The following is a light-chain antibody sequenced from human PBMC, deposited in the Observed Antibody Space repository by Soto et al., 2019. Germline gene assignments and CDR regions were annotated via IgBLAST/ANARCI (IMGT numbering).Light chain of an antibody. CDR2: DAS. J-gene: IGKJ4*01. V-gene: IGKV3-11*01. CDR3: QQRSNWPPKLT. Sequence: EIVLTQSPATLSLSPGERATLSCRASQSISSYLAWYQQKPGQAPRLLIYDASNRATGIPARFSGSGSGTDFTLTISSLEPEDFAVYYCQQRSNWPPKLTFGGGTKVEIK. CDR1: QSISSY.